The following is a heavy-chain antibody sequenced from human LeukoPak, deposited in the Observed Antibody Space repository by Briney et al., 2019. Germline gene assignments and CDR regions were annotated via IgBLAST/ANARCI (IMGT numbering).Heavy chain of an antibody. D-gene: IGHD1-26*01. CDR1: GGSISSSSYY. CDR2: IYYSGST. J-gene: IGHJ5*02. Sequence: PSETLSLTCTVSGGSISSSSYYWGWIRQPPGKGLEWIGSIYYSGSTYYNPSLKSRVTISVDTSKNQFSLKLSSVTAADTAVYYCARGDSGSYYWFDPWGQGTLVTVSS. V-gene: IGHV4-39*01. CDR3: ARGDSGSYYWFDP.